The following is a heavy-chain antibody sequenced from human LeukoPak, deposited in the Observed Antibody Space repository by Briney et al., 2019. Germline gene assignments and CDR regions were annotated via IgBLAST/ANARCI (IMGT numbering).Heavy chain of an antibody. CDR2: TSSSTI. Sequence: TSSSTIYYADSVKGRFTISRDNAKNSLYLQMNSLRDEDTAVYYCARRGCLGSCYSGFDYWGQGTLVTVSS. V-gene: IGHV3-48*02. J-gene: IGHJ4*02. CDR3: ARRGCLGSCYSGFDY. D-gene: IGHD2-15*01.